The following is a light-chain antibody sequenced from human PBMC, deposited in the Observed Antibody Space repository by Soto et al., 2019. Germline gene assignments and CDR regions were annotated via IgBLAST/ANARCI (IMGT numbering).Light chain of an antibody. CDR1: QSISSW. CDR3: LQDINYPWT. V-gene: IGKV1-5*01. J-gene: IGKJ1*01. CDR2: GAS. Sequence: DIQMTQSPSTLSASVGDRVTITCRASQSISSWLAWYQQKPGKPPKVLIYGASNSQSGVPPRFSGSGSGTDFTLAISSLQPEDSATYYCLQDINYPWTFGQGTKVDIK.